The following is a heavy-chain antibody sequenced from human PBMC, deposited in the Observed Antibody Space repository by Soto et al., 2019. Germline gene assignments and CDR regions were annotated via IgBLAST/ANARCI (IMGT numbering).Heavy chain of an antibody. Sequence: PGGSLRLSCAASGFTFSSYAMSWVRQAPGKGLGWVSAISGSGGSTYYADSVKGRFTISRDNSKNTLYLQMNSLRAEDTAVYYCSKAMELLWFGPPGGKALDYWGQGTLVTVSS. V-gene: IGHV3-23*01. CDR3: SKAMELLWFGPPGGKALDY. CDR2: ISGSGGST. CDR1: GFTFSSYA. D-gene: IGHD3-10*01. J-gene: IGHJ4*02.